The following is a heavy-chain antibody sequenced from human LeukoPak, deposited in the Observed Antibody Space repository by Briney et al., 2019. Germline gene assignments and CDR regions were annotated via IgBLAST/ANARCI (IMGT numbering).Heavy chain of an antibody. CDR2: IIPILGIA. D-gene: IGHD2-15*01. V-gene: IGHV1-69*04. Sequence: SVKVSCKASGGTFSSYAISWVRQAPGQGLEWMGRIIPILGIANYAQKFQGRVTITADKSTSTAYMELSSLRSDDTAVYYCARVKSPFDCSGGSCYSEDAFDIWGQGTMVTVSS. CDR3: ARVKSPFDCSGGSCYSEDAFDI. J-gene: IGHJ3*02. CDR1: GGTFSSYA.